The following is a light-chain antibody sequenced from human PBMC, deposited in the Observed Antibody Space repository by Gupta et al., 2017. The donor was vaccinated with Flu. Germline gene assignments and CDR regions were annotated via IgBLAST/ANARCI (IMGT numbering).Light chain of an antibody. CDR1: GSNIGAHYH. Sequence: QSVLTQPPSVSGAPGQTVTISCPGGGSNIGAHYHVHWYQQIPGTAPKLLIYGNDNRPSGVPDRFTGSKSGTSASLAITGLRTEDEAEYYCQSFDRSLACVVFGGGTKLTV. CDR2: GND. J-gene: IGLJ3*02. CDR3: QSFDRSLACVV. V-gene: IGLV1-40*01.